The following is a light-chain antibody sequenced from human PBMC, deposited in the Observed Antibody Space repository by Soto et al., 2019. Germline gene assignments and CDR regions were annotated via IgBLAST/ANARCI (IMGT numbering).Light chain of an antibody. CDR1: QSADSDY. CDR2: GGS. J-gene: IGKJ1*01. V-gene: IGKV3-20*01. Sequence: IVLTQSPGTLSLSPGERATLSCRASQSADSDYFAWYQQKPGQAPRLLIYGGSRRATGIPDRFSGGGSGTNFTLTITRLECEDYAVYYCQLYNTGMFGQGTKVEI. CDR3: QLYNTGM.